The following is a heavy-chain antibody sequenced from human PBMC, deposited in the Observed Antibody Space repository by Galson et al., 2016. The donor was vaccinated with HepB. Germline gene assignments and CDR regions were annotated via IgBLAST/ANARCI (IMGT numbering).Heavy chain of an antibody. J-gene: IGHJ4*02. V-gene: IGHV5-51*01. CDR1: GYSFTSYW. Sequence: QSGAEVKKPGESLKISCKGSGYSFTSYWIAWVRQMPGKCLECMGIIYPNDSDIRYSPSFQGQVTISADKSISTAYLQWSSLKASDTAMYYCARGMATIFPFDYWGQGTLVTVSS. CDR3: ARGMATIFPFDY. CDR2: IYPNDSDI. D-gene: IGHD5-24*01.